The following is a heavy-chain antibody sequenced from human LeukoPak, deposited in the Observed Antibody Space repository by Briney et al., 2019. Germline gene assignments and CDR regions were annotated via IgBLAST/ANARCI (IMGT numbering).Heavy chain of an antibody. D-gene: IGHD3-22*01. CDR1: GYTFTSYG. J-gene: IGHJ4*02. CDR2: ISAYNGNT. CDR3: ARDPYYYDSSGYYY. Sequence: GASVKVSCKASGYTFTSYGISWARQAPGQGLEWMGWISAYNGNTNYAQKLQGRVTMTTDTSTSTAYMELRSLRSDDTAVYYCARDPYYYDSSGYYYWGQGTLVTVSS. V-gene: IGHV1-18*01.